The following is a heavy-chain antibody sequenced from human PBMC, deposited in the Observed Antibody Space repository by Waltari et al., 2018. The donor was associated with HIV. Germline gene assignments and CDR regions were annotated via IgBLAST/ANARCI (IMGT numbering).Heavy chain of an antibody. CDR1: GFPFGVYA. CDR2: TRSKTYGGTT. CDR3: SRVGAAAAVTLDY. Sequence: EVQLVESGGGLVQPGRSLSLSCTASGFPFGVYAMRWVRQAPGRGLEWVGFTRSKTYGGTTEYAASVKGRFTISRDDSKSIAYLQMNSLKSEDTAVYYCSRVGAAAAVTLDYWGQGTLVTVSS. D-gene: IGHD6-13*01. V-gene: IGHV3-49*04. J-gene: IGHJ4*02.